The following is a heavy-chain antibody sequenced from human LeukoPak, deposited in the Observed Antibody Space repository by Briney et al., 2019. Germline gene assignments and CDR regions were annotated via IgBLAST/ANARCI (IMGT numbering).Heavy chain of an antibody. D-gene: IGHD3-3*01. CDR2: IRSKAYGGTT. V-gene: IGHV3-49*04. CDR3: TGYYDFWSAYSGHDY. CDR1: GFTFSDYV. J-gene: IGHJ4*02. Sequence: GGSLRLSCTASGFTFSDYVMSWVRQAPGKGLEWVGFIRSKAYGGTTEYAASVKGRFTISRDDPKGIAYLQMDSLKTEDTAVYYCTGYYDFWSAYSGHDYWGQGTLVTVSS.